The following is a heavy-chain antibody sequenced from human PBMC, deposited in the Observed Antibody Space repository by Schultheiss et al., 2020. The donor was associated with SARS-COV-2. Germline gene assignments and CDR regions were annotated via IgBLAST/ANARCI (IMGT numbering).Heavy chain of an antibody. V-gene: IGHV4-59*01. Sequence: SETLSLTCTVSGGSISSYYWSWIRQPPGKGLEWIGYIYYSGSTNYNPSLKSRVTISVDTSKNQFSLKLSSVTAADTAVYYCARVVQLPQPPYYYYYYMDVWGKGTTVTVSS. CDR1: GGSISSYY. CDR3: ARVVQLPQPPYYYYYYMDV. CDR2: IYYSGST. J-gene: IGHJ6*03. D-gene: IGHD5-18*01.